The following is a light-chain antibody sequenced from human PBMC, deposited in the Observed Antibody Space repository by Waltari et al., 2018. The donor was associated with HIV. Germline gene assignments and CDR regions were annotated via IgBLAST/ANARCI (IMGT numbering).Light chain of an antibody. CDR2: TNN. V-gene: IGLV1-44*01. Sequence: QSVLPQSPSASGTPGQRVTISCSGSSSNIGSNAVDWYQHLPGTAPKLLIHTNNQRPSGIPDRFSGSKAGTSASLAISGLQSEDESDYYCAAWDDSLNGYVFGSGTKVTVL. J-gene: IGLJ1*01. CDR1: SSNIGSNA. CDR3: AAWDDSLNGYV.